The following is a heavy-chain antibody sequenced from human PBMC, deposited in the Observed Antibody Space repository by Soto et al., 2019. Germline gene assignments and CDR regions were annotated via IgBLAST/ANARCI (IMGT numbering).Heavy chain of an antibody. CDR3: ARTVLGPDLLADSFVDYYYYMDV. CDR1: GGSSINFY. D-gene: IGHD3-9*01. V-gene: IGHV4-59*08. Sequence: SETLSLTCTVSGGSSINFYWSWIRQPTGKGLEWIGYVYYTGSTSYNPSLKRRVTFSADSSRGQFSLRLNSVTAADTAVYYCARTVLGPDLLADSFVDYYYYMDVWGQGTTVTVSS. J-gene: IGHJ6*03. CDR2: VYYTGST.